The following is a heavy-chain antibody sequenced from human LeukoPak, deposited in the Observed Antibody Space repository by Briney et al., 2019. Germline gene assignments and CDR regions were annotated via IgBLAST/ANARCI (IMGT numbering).Heavy chain of an antibody. CDR1: GFTFSSYG. CDR3: AKDKFDGYFYYDSSGYESVYFDY. CDR2: ISYDGNNK. J-gene: IGHJ4*02. Sequence: PGGSLRLSCAASGFTFSSYGMHWVRQAPGKGLEWVAVISYDGNNKYYADSVKGRFTISRDNSKNTLYLQMNSLRAEDTAVYYCAKDKFDGYFYYDSSGYESVYFDYWGQGTLVTVSS. D-gene: IGHD3-22*01. V-gene: IGHV3-30*18.